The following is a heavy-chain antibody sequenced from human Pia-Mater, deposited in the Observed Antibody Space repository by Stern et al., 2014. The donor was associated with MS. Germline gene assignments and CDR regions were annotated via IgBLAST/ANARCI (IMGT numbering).Heavy chain of an antibody. V-gene: IGHV3-11*01. Sequence: QVQLVESGGGLVKPGGSLRLSCAASGFSFSDYYMSWIRQAPGKGLEWVSYIGTRGTTIDYTDSVEGRFTISRDTAKNSLYLQMNSLRAEDTAVYYCARGGKSTFSYWGQGTLVTVSS. CDR2: IGTRGTTI. D-gene: IGHD2-2*01. CDR3: ARGGKSTFSY. CDR1: GFSFSDYY. J-gene: IGHJ4*02.